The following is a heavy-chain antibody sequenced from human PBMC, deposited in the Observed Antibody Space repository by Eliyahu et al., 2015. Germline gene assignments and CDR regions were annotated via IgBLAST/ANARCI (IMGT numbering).Heavy chain of an antibody. CDR2: ISGSGGST. J-gene: IGHJ6*02. Sequence: EVQLLESGGGLVQPGGSLRLSCAASGFTFSXYAMXWXRXXPGKGLEWVSAISGSGGSTYYADSVKGRFTISRDNSKKTLYLQMNSLRAEDTAVYYCAKDQGGSYYYYYGMDVWGQGTTVTVSS. D-gene: IGHD1-26*01. V-gene: IGHV3-23*01. CDR1: GFTFSXYA. CDR3: AKDQGGSYYYYYGMDV.